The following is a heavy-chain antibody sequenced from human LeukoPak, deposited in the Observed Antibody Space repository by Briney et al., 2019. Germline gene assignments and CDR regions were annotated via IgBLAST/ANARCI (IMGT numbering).Heavy chain of an antibody. V-gene: IGHV3-48*03. J-gene: IGHJ5*02. Sequence: PGGSLRHSCADPGFTFFSYPPNGFPQAPGKGLEWVSCISSSGSTIYYADSVKGRFTIYRDNTKNSLYLQMNSLRADDTAVYYCARDLPGSDWYCDLWARGPLVTVSS. CDR2: ISSSGSTI. CDR3: ARDLPGSDWYCDL. D-gene: IGHD6-19*01. CDR1: GFTFFSYP.